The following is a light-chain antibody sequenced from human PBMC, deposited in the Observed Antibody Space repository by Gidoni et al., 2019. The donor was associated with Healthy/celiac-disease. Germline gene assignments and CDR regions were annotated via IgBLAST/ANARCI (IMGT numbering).Light chain of an antibody. CDR3: QQYYSYPYT. Sequence: AIRMTQSPSSFSASTGDRVTITCRASQGISSYLAWYQHKPGKAPKLLSYAASTLQSGVPSRFSGSGSGTDFTLTISCLQSEDFATYYCQQYYSYPYTFXQXTKLEIK. V-gene: IGKV1-8*01. CDR2: AAS. CDR1: QGISSY. J-gene: IGKJ2*01.